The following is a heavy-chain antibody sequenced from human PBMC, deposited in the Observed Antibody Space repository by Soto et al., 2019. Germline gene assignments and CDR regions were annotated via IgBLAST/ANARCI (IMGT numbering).Heavy chain of an antibody. CDR3: ARDLGVYDFRSGGSKLFDY. V-gene: IGHV1-18*01. Sequence: QVQLVQSGAEVKKPGASVKVSCKASGYTFASYSISWVRQAPGQGLEWMGWISAYNGNTNYAQKLQGRVTMTTDTSTSTAYMELRSLRSDDTAVYYCARDLGVYDFRSGGSKLFDYWGQGTLVTVSS. CDR2: ISAYNGNT. CDR1: GYTFASYS. D-gene: IGHD3-3*01. J-gene: IGHJ4*02.